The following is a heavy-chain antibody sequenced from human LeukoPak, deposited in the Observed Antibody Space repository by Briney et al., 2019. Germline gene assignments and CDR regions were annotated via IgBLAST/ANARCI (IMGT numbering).Heavy chain of an antibody. CDR3: ARAAEISALDH. Sequence: GGSLRLSCAASGFRFSSYWMTWVRQAPRKGLEWVATIKQYGSEKYYVDSVKGRFTISRDDAKKSLFLQMDSLRPGDTAVYYCARAAEISALDHWGRGTLVTVSS. V-gene: IGHV3-7*05. J-gene: IGHJ4*02. CDR2: IKQYGSEK. D-gene: IGHD6-13*01. CDR1: GFRFSSYW.